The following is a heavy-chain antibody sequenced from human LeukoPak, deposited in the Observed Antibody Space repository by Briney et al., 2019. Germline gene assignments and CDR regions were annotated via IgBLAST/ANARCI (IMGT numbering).Heavy chain of an antibody. Sequence: SETLSLTCTVSGVSITSYYWSWIRQPPGRGLEWIGYIYYSGSTNYNPSLKSRVTIAVDTSKNQFSLKLSSVTAADTAVYYCARWADSSGWIYYYYYGMDVWGQGTTVTVSS. D-gene: IGHD6-19*01. CDR2: IYYSGST. V-gene: IGHV4-59*01. J-gene: IGHJ6*02. CDR3: ARWADSSGWIYYYYYGMDV. CDR1: GVSITSYY.